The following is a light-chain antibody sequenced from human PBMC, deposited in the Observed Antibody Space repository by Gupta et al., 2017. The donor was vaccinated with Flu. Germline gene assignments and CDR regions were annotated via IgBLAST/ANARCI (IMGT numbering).Light chain of an antibody. CDR3: SSYTGSSTV. CDR2: AVT. Sequence: QSALTQPASVSGSPGQSLTISYTGTASDISSYKYVSWYQQHPVKAPKLMIYAVTHRPSGVSKRFSGSKYGNTASLSISGLQAEDEADDYCSSYTGSSTVFGRGTKLTVL. J-gene: IGLJ2*01. V-gene: IGLV2-14*03. CDR1: ASDISSYKY.